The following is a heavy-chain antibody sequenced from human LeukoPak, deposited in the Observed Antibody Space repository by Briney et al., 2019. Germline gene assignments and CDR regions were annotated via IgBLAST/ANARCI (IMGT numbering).Heavy chain of an antibody. CDR1: GFTVSSNY. CDR3: ARPYGDYARGALDI. Sequence: GSLRLSCAASGFTVSSNYMSWVRQAPGKGLEWVSVIYSGGSTYYADSVKGRFIISRDNSKNTLYLQMNSLRAEDTATYYCARPYGDYARGALDIWGQGTMVTVSS. V-gene: IGHV3-53*01. D-gene: IGHD4-17*01. CDR2: IYSGGST. J-gene: IGHJ3*02.